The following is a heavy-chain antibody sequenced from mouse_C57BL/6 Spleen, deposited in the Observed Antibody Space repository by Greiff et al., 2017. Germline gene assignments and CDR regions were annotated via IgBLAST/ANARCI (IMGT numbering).Heavy chain of an antibody. CDR3: TKLVDY. Sequence: QVQLKESGAELVRPGASVTLSCKASGYTFTDYEMHWVKQTPVHGLEWIGAIDPETGGTAYNQKFKGKAILTADKSSSTAYMELRSLTSEDSAVYYCTKLVDYWGQGTTLTVSS. J-gene: IGHJ2*01. V-gene: IGHV1-15*01. CDR2: IDPETGGT. D-gene: IGHD4-1*01. CDR1: GYTFTDYE.